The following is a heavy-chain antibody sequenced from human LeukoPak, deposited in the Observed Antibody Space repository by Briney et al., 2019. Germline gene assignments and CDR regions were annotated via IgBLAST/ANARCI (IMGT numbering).Heavy chain of an antibody. CDR3: VRAYNLITYDFWSGGPLNWFDP. CDR2: ISHDSGVR. D-gene: IGHD3-3*01. CDR1: GFIFSRDS. Sequence: GGSLRLSCEASGFIFSRDSMNWVRQAPGKGLEWISYISHDSGVRYYADSVRGRFTISRDNAKNSLHLQMHSLRAEDTAVYYCVRAYNLITYDFWSGGPLNWFDPWGQGTLVTVSS. J-gene: IGHJ5*02. V-gene: IGHV3-48*01.